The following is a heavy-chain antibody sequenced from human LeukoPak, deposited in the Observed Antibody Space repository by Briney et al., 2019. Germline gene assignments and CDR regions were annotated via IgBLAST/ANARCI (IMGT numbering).Heavy chain of an antibody. CDR3: ARVGVVGAPTGDFDY. V-gene: IGHV4-59*01. D-gene: IGHD1-26*01. CDR1: GGSISSYY. Sequence: SETLSLTCTVSGGSISSYYWSWIRQPPGKGLEWIGYIYYSGSTNYNPSLKSRVTISVDTSKNQFSLKLSSVTAADTAVYYCARVGVVGAPTGDFDYWGQGTLVTVSS. J-gene: IGHJ4*02. CDR2: IYYSGST.